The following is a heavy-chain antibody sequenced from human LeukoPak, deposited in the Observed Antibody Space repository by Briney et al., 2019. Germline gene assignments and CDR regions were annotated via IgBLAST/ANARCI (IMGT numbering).Heavy chain of an antibody. CDR1: GFTFSTYW. Sequence: GGSLRLSCAASGFTFSTYWMNWVRQAPGKGLEWVANIKQDGSEKYYVDSVKGRFTISRDNAKNSLYLQMNSLRAEDTAVYYCARDQIFGVVQDYWGQGTLVTVSS. V-gene: IGHV3-7*01. CDR2: IKQDGSEK. CDR3: ARDQIFGVVQDY. J-gene: IGHJ4*02. D-gene: IGHD3-3*01.